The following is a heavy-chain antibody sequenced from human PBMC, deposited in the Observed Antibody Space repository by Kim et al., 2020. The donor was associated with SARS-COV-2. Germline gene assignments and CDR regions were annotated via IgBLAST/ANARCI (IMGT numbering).Heavy chain of an antibody. V-gene: IGHV3-23*01. D-gene: IGHD2-21*02. J-gene: IGHJ4*02. Sequence: ADSVNGRFAIARDNAKNTMYLQMNSLRAEDTAVYYCAKDPAYCGSDCYADWGQGTLVTVSS. CDR3: AKDPAYCGSDCYAD.